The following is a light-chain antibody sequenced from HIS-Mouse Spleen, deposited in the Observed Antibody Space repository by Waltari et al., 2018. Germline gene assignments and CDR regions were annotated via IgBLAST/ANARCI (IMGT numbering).Light chain of an antibody. CDR2: GAS. CDR1: QSVRSN. V-gene: IGKV3-15*01. CDR3: QQYNNWPPYT. J-gene: IGKJ2*01. Sequence: EIVMTQSPATLSVSPGERATLSGRASQSVRSNLAWNQQKPGQAPRTLIYGASTRATGIPARFSGSGSGTEFTLTSSSLQSEDVAVYYCQQYNNWPPYTFGQGTKLEIK.